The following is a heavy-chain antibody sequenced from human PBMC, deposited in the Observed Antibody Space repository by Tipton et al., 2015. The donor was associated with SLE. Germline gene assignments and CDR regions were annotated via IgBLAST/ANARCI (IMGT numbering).Heavy chain of an antibody. J-gene: IGHJ4*02. V-gene: IGHV4-39*01. D-gene: IGHD3-22*01. CDR1: GGSISSSSHY. CDR2: VFYSGST. Sequence: LRLSCTVSGGSISSSSHYWSWIRQPPGKGLEWIGSVFYSGSTFYNPSLKSRVTIFVDTSKNQFSLKLSFVTATDTAMYYCARHYYDSGGYYEFDYWGQGTLVTVSS. CDR3: ARHYYDSGGYYEFDY.